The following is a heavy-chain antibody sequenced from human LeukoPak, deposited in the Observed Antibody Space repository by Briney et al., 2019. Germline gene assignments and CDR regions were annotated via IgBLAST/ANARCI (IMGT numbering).Heavy chain of an antibody. J-gene: IGHJ5*02. D-gene: IGHD1-26*01. V-gene: IGHV3-11*04. CDR2: ISSSATTI. CDR3: AVSVGATSEWFDP. Sequence: SYISSSATTIYYAVSVKGRFTISRDNAKNSLYLQMNRLRDEDTAVYYCAVSVGATSEWFDPWGQGALVTVSS.